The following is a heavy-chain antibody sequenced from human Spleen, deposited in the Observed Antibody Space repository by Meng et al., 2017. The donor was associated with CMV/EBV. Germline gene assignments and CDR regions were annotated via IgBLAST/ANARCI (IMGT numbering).Heavy chain of an antibody. CDR2: ISYDGSHE. V-gene: IGHV3-30-3*02. D-gene: IGHD3-3*01. CDR1: FAFSGYA. CDR3: AKDRTDHDFWSGSGGYDP. J-gene: IGHJ5*02. Sequence: FAFSGYALHWVRQAPGKGLEWVAVISYDGSHEYYEDSVKGRFAISRDNSKNTLYLQMNSLRTEDTAVYYCAKDRTDHDFWSGSGGYDPWGQGTLVTVSS.